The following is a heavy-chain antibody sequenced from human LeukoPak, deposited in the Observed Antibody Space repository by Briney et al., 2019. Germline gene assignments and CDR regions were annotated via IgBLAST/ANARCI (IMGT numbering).Heavy chain of an antibody. D-gene: IGHD1-1*01. Sequence: PSETLSLTCTVSGYSISSGYYWGWIRQPPGKGLEWIGSIYHSGSTYYNPSLKSRVTISVDTSKNQFSLKLSSVTAADTAVYYCARDTPERRQWFDPWGQGTLVTVSS. J-gene: IGHJ5*02. V-gene: IGHV4-38-2*02. CDR1: GYSISSGYY. CDR2: IYHSGST. CDR3: ARDTPERRQWFDP.